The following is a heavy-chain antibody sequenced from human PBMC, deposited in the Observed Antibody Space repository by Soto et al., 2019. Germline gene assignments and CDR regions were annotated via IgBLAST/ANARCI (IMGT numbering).Heavy chain of an antibody. CDR3: ARYSSNWFQTEGMDV. J-gene: IGHJ6*02. V-gene: IGHV4-4*07. CDR1: GGSISTYY. CDR2: IDTSGNT. Sequence: SETLSLTCTVSGGSISTYYWSWIRQPAGKGLEWIGRIDTSGNTNYNPSLKSRVTMSVDTSKKQFSLKLTSVTAADTAVYYCARYSSNWFQTEGMDVWGQGTTVTV. D-gene: IGHD6-13*01.